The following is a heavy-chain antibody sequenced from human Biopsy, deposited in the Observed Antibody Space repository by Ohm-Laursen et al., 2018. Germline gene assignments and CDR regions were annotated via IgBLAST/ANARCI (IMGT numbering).Heavy chain of an antibody. CDR1: GYTFTSYD. Sequence: SVKVSCKDSGYTFTSYDMTWGRQASGQGPEWIGWLNPVSGNSNFGQKFRGRVTVTSDTSISTAYMELSGLTSDDPATYYCGRAVRNQLLTDPWGQGTLATVTS. J-gene: IGHJ5*02. CDR3: GRAVRNQLLTDP. CDR2: LNPVSGNS. V-gene: IGHV1-8*01. D-gene: IGHD1-7*01.